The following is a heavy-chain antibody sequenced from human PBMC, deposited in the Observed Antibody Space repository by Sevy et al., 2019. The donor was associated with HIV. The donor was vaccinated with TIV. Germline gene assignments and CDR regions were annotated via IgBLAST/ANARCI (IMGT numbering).Heavy chain of an antibody. Sequence: GGSLRLSCAASGFTFSDYYMSWIRQAPGKGLELVSYISSSGSTIYYADSVKGRFTISRDNAKNSLYLQMNSLRAEDTAVYYCARASDFWSGLNFDYWGQGTLVTVSS. V-gene: IGHV3-11*01. CDR1: GFTFSDYY. CDR2: ISSSGSTI. CDR3: ARASDFWSGLNFDY. D-gene: IGHD3-3*01. J-gene: IGHJ4*02.